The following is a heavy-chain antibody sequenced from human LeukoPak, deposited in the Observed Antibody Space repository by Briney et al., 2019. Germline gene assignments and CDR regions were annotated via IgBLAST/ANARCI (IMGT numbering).Heavy chain of an antibody. CDR2: ISSSGGRT. CDR3: ANYYYDTSGYKN. Sequence: GGSLRLSCAASGFIFRSYAMSWVRQAPGKGLEWVSGISSSGGRTFYADSVKGRFTISRDNSKNTQYLQMNSLRAEDTAVYYCANYYYDTSGYKNWGQGTLVTVSS. J-gene: IGHJ4*02. CDR1: GFIFRSYA. V-gene: IGHV3-23*01. D-gene: IGHD3-22*01.